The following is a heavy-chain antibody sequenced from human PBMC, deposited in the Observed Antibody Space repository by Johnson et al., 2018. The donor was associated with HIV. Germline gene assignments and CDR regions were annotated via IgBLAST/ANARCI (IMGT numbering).Heavy chain of an antibody. CDR2: IYSGDNT. D-gene: IGHD3-10*01. CDR1: GFTFSTFG. CDR3: GRAKGNSYYGSGHDAFDI. V-gene: IGHV3-NL1*01. J-gene: IGHJ3*02. Sequence: QVQLVESGGGVVQPGGSLRLSCAASGFTFSTFGMHWVRQAPGKGLECVSVIYSGDNTYYADSVKGRFTISRDNSKNTLYLQMNSLRAEDTAVYYCGRAKGNSYYGSGHDAFDIWGRGTIVTVSS.